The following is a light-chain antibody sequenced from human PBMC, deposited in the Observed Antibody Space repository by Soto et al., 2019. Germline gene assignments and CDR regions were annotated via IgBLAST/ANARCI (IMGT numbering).Light chain of an antibody. J-gene: IGKJ3*01. CDR3: QQYDSTPFT. V-gene: IGKV1D-43*01. CDR1: QGISSY. CDR2: YAS. Sequence: AIRMPQSPFSLSASVEDRATITCWASQGISSYLSWYQQKPAKAPQLLIDYASSLKSGVPSRFSSSGSGPDYPLTISSLLPEDFATYYFQQYDSTPFTFSPGTKVEI.